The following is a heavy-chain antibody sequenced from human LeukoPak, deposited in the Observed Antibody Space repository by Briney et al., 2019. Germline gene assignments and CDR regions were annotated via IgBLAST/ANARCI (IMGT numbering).Heavy chain of an antibody. D-gene: IGHD1-26*01. CDR3: AKENRRVGAHFDY. Sequence: GGSLRLSCAASGFTFSSYGMHWVRQAPGKGLEWVAFIRYDGSNKYYADSVKGRFTISRDNSKNTLYLQMNSLRAEDTAVYYCAKENRRVGAHFDYWGQGTLVTVSS. CDR1: GFTFSSYG. J-gene: IGHJ4*02. CDR2: IRYDGSNK. V-gene: IGHV3-30*02.